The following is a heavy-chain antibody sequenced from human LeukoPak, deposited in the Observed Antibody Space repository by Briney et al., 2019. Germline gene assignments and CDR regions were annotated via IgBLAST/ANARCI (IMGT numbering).Heavy chain of an antibody. D-gene: IGHD3-22*01. V-gene: IGHV4-34*01. J-gene: IGHJ4*02. Sequence: PSEILSLTCAVYGGSFSGYYWSWIRQPPGKGLEWIGEINHSGSTNYNPSLKSRVTISVDTSKNQFSLKLSSVTAADTAVYYCAREARVYDGSGYYHDSWGQGTLVTVSS. CDR3: AREARVYDGSGYYHDS. CDR1: GGSFSGYY. CDR2: INHSGST.